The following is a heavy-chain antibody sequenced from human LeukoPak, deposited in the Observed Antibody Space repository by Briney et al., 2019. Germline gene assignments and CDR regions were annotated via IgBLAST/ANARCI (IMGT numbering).Heavy chain of an antibody. CDR3: ARFKKRYSYGPMDV. Sequence: PGGSLRLSRAASGFTFSSYGMHWVRQAPGRGLEWVAVIWYDGSNKYYADSVKGRFTISRDNSKNTLYLQMNSLRAEDTAVYYCARFKKRYSYGPMDVWGQGTTVTVSS. J-gene: IGHJ6*02. CDR2: IWYDGSNK. CDR1: GFTFSSYG. V-gene: IGHV3-33*01. D-gene: IGHD5-18*01.